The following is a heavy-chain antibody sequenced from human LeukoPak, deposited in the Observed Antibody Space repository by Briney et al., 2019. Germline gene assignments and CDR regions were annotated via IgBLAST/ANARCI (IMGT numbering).Heavy chain of an antibody. CDR3: AREQYYYDSSGCVDY. CDR1: GFIFSSYS. CDR2: IGGSGGNT. D-gene: IGHD3-22*01. V-gene: IGHV3-23*01. J-gene: IGHJ4*02. Sequence: GGSLRLSCAASGFIFSSYSMSWVRQAPGKGLEWVSAIGGSGGNTYYADSVKGRFTISRDNAKNSLYLQMNSLRAEDTAVYYCAREQYYYDSSGCVDYWGQGTLVTVSS.